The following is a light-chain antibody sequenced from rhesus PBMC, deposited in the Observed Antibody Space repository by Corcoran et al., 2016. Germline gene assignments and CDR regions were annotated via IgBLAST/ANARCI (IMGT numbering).Light chain of an antibody. Sequence: DIQMTQSPSSLSASVGDRVTITCRASQGITNDLAWYQQKPGETPKLLFNEASSLQSGIPSRFSGSGSGTDFTLTISSLHSEDFATYYCQHYYSTPFTFGPGTKLDIK. V-gene: IGKV1-25*01. CDR1: QGITND. J-gene: IGKJ3*01. CDR3: QHYYSTPFT. CDR2: EAS.